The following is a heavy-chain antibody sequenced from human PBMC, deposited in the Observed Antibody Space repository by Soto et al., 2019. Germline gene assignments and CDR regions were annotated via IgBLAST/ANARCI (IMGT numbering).Heavy chain of an antibody. CDR2: IIPVFGIV. J-gene: IGHJ6*02. CDR3: AGGRRRVAGSSAYYGMDV. CDR1: GGNPSNSA. V-gene: IGHV1-69*13. D-gene: IGHD3-22*01. Sequence: GASVKVSCKASGGNPSNSAISWVRQAPGQGLEWMGGIIPVFGIVSYAQNFQGRVTIIADESTSTAYMELSSLRSEDTAVYFCAGGRRRVAGSSAYYGMDVWGQGTTVTVSS.